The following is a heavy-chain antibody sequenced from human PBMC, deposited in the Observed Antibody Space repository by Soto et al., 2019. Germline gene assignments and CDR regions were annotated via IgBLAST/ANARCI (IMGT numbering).Heavy chain of an antibody. Sequence: PSETLSLTCTVSGGSISSYYWSWIRQPPGKGLEWIGYIYYSGSTNYNPSLKSRVTISVDTSKNQFSLKLSSVTAADTAVYYCARGLKVSLYYYYGMDVWGQGTTVTVCS. V-gene: IGHV4-59*01. D-gene: IGHD2-15*01. CDR2: IYYSGST. CDR3: ARGLKVSLYYYYGMDV. CDR1: GGSISSYY. J-gene: IGHJ6*02.